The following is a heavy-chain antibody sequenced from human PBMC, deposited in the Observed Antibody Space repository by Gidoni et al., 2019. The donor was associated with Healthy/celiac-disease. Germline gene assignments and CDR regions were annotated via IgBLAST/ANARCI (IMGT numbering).Heavy chain of an antibody. V-gene: IGHV4-38-2*02. Sequence: QVQLQESGPGRVKPSETLSLTCAVSGYSISSGYYWGWLRQPPGKGLECSGSISHSGSTYYNPSLKIRVTISVDTSKNQFSLKLCFVTAADTAVYYCARDPRFTIQEAFDIWGQGTMVTVSS. CDR1: GYSISSGYY. J-gene: IGHJ3*02. CDR3: ARDPRFTIQEAFDI. CDR2: ISHSGST. D-gene: IGHD3-3*01.